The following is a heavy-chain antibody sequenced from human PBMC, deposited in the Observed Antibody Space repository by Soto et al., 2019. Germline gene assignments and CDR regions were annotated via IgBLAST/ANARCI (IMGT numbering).Heavy chain of an antibody. CDR2: TRNKANSYTT. J-gene: IGHJ4*02. D-gene: IGHD4-17*01. CDR3: ASAYGDYGSLVY. CDR1: GFTFSDHY. Sequence: EVQLAESGGGLVQPGGSLRLSCAASGFTFSDHYMDWVRQAPGKGLEWVGRTRNKANSYTTEYAASVKGRFTISRDDSKNALYLETKSLKTADTAVYYCASAYGDYGSLVYCGQGPMVAVSS. V-gene: IGHV3-72*01.